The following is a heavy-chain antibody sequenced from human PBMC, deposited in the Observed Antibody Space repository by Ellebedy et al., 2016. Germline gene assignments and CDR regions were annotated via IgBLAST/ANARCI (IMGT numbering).Heavy chain of an antibody. CDR2: IRSKAYGGTT. D-gene: IGHD2-15*01. CDR3: TRDQPESIVVVVAAPDY. V-gene: IGHV3-49*03. CDR1: GFTFGDYA. J-gene: IGHJ4*02. Sequence: GESLKISXTASGFTFGDYAMSWFRQAPGKGLEWVGFIRSKAYGGTTEYAASVKGRFTISRDDSKSIAYLQMNSLKTEDTAVYYCTRDQPESIVVVVAAPDYWGQGTLVTVSS.